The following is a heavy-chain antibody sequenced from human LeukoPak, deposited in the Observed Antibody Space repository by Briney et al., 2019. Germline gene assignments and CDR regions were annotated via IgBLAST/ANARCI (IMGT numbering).Heavy chain of an antibody. CDR2: INPSGGST. V-gene: IGHV1-46*01. J-gene: IGHJ4*02. D-gene: IGHD5-24*01. CDR3: ATNRDGYDDGGY. Sequence: ASVKISCKVSGYTLTELSMHWVRQAPGQGLEWMGIINPSGGSTSYAQKFQGRVTMTRDTSTSTVYMELSSLRSEDTAVYYCATNRDGYDDGGYWGQGTLVTVSS. CDR1: GYTLTELS.